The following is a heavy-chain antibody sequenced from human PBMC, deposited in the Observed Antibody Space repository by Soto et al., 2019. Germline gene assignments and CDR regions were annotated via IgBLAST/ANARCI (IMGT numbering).Heavy chain of an antibody. V-gene: IGHV3-11*01. Sequence: QVQLVESGGGLVEPGGSLRLSCAASGFIFTDYSMAWIRQAPGKGLEWISYITTGGEPTLYAASVEGRLTISRDNAKKALFLQMNSLRADDTAVYFCARDPLRRDGYNFDSWGQGTLVTVSS. D-gene: IGHD5-12*01. CDR2: ITTGGEPT. CDR3: ARDPLRRDGYNFDS. CDR1: GFIFTDYS. J-gene: IGHJ4*02.